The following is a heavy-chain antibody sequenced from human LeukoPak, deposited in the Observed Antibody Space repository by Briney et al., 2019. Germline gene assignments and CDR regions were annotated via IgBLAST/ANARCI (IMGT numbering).Heavy chain of an antibody. CDR3: ARDGLGYCSSTSCYHNWFDP. Sequence: SEILSLTCTVSGGSISSYYWSWIRQPPGKGLEWIGYIYYSGSTNYNPSLKSRVTISVDTSKNQFSLKLSSVTAADTAVYYCARDGLGYCSSTSCYHNWFDPWGQGTLVTVSS. J-gene: IGHJ5*02. CDR1: GGSISSYY. D-gene: IGHD2-2*01. V-gene: IGHV4-59*01. CDR2: IYYSGST.